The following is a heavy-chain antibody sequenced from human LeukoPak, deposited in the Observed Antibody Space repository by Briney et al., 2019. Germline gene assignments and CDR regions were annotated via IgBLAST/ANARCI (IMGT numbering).Heavy chain of an antibody. CDR3: AKEPASGSCFDY. Sequence: PGGSLRLSCAASGFTFSSYAMSWVRQAPGKGLEWVSAISGSSDSTYYADSVKGRFTISRDNSKNTLYLQMNSLRAEDTALYYCAKEPASGSCFDYWGQGTLVTVSS. V-gene: IGHV3-23*01. J-gene: IGHJ4*02. D-gene: IGHD3-10*01. CDR2: ISGSSDST. CDR1: GFTFSSYA.